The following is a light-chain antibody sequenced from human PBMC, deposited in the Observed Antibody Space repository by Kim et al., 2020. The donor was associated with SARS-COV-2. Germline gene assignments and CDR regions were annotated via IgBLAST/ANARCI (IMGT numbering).Light chain of an antibody. CDR2: GNS. J-gene: IGLJ3*02. Sequence: QGVTISCTGSSTNIGAGYDVPWYQQLPGTAPKLLIYGNSNRPSGVPDRFSGSKSGTSASLAITGLQAEDEADYYCQSFDSSLSGWVFGGGTQLTV. V-gene: IGLV1-40*01. CDR1: STNIGAGYD. CDR3: QSFDSSLSGWV.